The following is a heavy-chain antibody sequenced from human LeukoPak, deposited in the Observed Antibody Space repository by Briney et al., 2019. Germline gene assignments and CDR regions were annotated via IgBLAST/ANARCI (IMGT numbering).Heavy chain of an antibody. CDR1: GYTFTSYY. CDR3: AGEIVGTNY. V-gene: IGHV1-46*03. D-gene: IGHD1-26*01. Sequence: ASVKGSCKASGYTFTSYYMHWVRQAPGQGLEWMGIINPSGGSTSYAQKFQGRGTVTRDTSTSTVYMELSSLRSEDKAVYYCAGEIVGTNYWGQGTLVTVSS. J-gene: IGHJ4*02. CDR2: INPSGGST.